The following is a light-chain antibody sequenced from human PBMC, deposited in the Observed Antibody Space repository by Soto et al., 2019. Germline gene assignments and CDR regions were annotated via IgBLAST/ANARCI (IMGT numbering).Light chain of an antibody. CDR2: KAS. CDR1: QSISIW. CDR3: QQYNSYPVT. J-gene: IGKJ1*01. V-gene: IGKV1-5*03. Sequence: IQRTQSPSTLSASVGDRVTITCRASQSISIWLAWYQQKPGKAPKLLIYKASSLESGVPSRFSGSGSGTEFTLTISSLQPDDFATYYCQQYNSYPVTFGQGTKVDIK.